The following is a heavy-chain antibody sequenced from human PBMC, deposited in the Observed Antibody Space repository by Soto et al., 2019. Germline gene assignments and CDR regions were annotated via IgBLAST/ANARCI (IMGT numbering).Heavy chain of an antibody. V-gene: IGHV1-2*04. CDR2: INPNSGGT. Sequence: ASVKVSCKASGYTFTGYYMHWVRQAPGQGLEWMGWINPNSGGTNYAQKFQGWVTMTRDTSISTAYIELSRLRSDDMSVYYCARDISGCSGGSCYYYYGMDVWGQGTTVTVSS. J-gene: IGHJ6*02. CDR1: GYTFTGYY. D-gene: IGHD2-15*01. CDR3: ARDISGCSGGSCYYYYGMDV.